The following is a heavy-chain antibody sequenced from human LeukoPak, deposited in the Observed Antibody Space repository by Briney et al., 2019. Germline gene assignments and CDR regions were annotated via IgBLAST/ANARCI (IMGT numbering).Heavy chain of an antibody. D-gene: IGHD3-22*01. CDR1: GGSFSGYY. J-gene: IGHJ4*02. Sequence: SETLSLTCAVYGGSFSGYYWSWIRQPPGKGQEWIGEINHSGSTNYNPSLKSRVTISVDTAKNQFSLKLSSVTAADTAVDYCAQDWGDSSGYSEDYWGEGTLVTVSS. CDR3: AQDWGDSSGYSEDY. V-gene: IGHV4-34*01. CDR2: INHSGST.